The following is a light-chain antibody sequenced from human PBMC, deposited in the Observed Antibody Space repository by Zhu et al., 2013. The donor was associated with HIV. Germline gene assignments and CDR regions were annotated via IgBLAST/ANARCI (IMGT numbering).Light chain of an antibody. V-gene: IGKV3-15*01. CDR3: QQYNNYPLT. CDR2: GAS. Sequence: EIVMTQSPATLSVSPGDRATLSCRASRSVSSRLAWYQRRPGQAPRLLIYGASTRATDVPARFSGSGSGTEFTLTISSLQSEDFAVYYCQQYNNYPLTFGGGTKVDMK. CDR1: RSVSSR. J-gene: IGKJ4*01.